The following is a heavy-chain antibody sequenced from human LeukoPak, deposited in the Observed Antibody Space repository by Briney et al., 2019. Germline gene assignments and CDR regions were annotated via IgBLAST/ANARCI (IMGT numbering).Heavy chain of an antibody. Sequence: SETLSLTCTVSGGSISSTSYYWGWIRQPPGKGLEGVGSIYYSGSTNYNPSLKSRVTISVDTSKIQFSLKLSSVTVADPAVYYCARETGGGVWGGYRFGYFDYWGQGTLVTVSS. CDR2: IYYSGST. CDR3: ARETGGGVWGGYRFGYFDY. D-gene: IGHD3-16*02. CDR1: GGSISSTSYY. V-gene: IGHV4-39*02. J-gene: IGHJ4*02.